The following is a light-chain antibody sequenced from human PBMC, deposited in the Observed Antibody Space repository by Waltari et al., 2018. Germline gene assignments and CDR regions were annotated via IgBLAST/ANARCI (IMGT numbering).Light chain of an antibody. J-gene: IGKJ4*01. V-gene: IGKV3-11*01. CDR2: EAS. CDR1: QNLHKY. CDR3: QQRSNWPPLT. Sequence: EVVLTQSPASLSSSPGERVTLFCRASQNLHKYLAWYQQKPCQSPRLLIYEASNRATGIPDRFSGSGSGTDFTLTIDSLEPEDFAVYFCQQRSNWPPLTFGGGTKVEIK.